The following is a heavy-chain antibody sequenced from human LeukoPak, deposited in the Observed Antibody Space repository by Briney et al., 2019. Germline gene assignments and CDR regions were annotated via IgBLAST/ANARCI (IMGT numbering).Heavy chain of an antibody. Sequence: ASVKVSCKASGYTFTSYGISWVRQAPGQGLEWMGWISAYNGNTNYAQKLQGRVTMTTDTSTSTAYMELRSLRSDDTAVYYCARVGAHYDILTGYYPGAFDIWGQGTMVTVSS. V-gene: IGHV1-18*01. J-gene: IGHJ3*02. CDR1: GYTFTSYG. CDR3: ARVGAHYDILTGYYPGAFDI. CDR2: ISAYNGNT. D-gene: IGHD3-9*01.